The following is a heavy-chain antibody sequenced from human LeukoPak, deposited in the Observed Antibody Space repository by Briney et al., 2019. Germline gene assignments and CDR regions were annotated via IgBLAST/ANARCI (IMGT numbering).Heavy chain of an antibody. J-gene: IGHJ6*03. Sequence: EASVKVSCKASGYTFTGYYMHWVRQATGQGLEWMGWMNPNSGNTGYAQKFQGRVTMTRNTSISTAYMELSSLRSEDTAVYYCARGRVVVVPAAFNYYMDVWGKGTTVTISS. V-gene: IGHV1-8*02. D-gene: IGHD2-2*01. CDR1: GYTFTGYY. CDR3: ARGRVVVVPAAFNYYMDV. CDR2: MNPNSGNT.